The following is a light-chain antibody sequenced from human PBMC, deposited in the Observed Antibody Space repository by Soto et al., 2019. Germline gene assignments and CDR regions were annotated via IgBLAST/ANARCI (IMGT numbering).Light chain of an antibody. Sequence: DIQMTQPPSTLSGSVGDRVTITFRSSQPIRSWLAWYQQKPGKAPKLLIYKASTLKSGVPSRFSGSGSGTEFTLTISSLQPDDFATYYCQHYNSYSEAFGQGTKVELK. J-gene: IGKJ1*01. CDR1: QPIRSW. CDR2: KAS. CDR3: QHYNSYSEA. V-gene: IGKV1-5*03.